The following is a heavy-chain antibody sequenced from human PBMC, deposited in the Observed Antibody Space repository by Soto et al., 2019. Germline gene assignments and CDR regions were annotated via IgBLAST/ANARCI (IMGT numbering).Heavy chain of an antibody. CDR3: ARGKAYSGSRHGIDAGDI. D-gene: IGHD1-26*01. CDR2: ISAYNGNT. CDR1: GYTFTSYG. V-gene: IGHV1-18*04. Sequence: ASVKVSCKASGYTFTSYGISWVRQAPGQGLEWMGWISAYNGNTNYAQKLQGRVTMTTDTSTSTAYMELRSLRSDDTAVYYCARGKAYSGSRHGIDAGDIWGQGKSVTVS. J-gene: IGHJ3*02.